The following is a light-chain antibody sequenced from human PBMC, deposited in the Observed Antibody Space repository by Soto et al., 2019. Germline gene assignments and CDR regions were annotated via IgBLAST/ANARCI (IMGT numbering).Light chain of an antibody. Sequence: QSVLTQPPSVSAAPGQKVTISCSGSSSNIGGNSVSWYQQLPGTAPKLLIYDDDKRPSGIPDRFSGSKSGTSATLGITGFQTGHEADYYCGSWESSLSAYVFATGTKGTVL. J-gene: IGLJ1*01. CDR3: GSWESSLSAYV. CDR1: SSNIGGNS. CDR2: DDD. V-gene: IGLV1-51*01.